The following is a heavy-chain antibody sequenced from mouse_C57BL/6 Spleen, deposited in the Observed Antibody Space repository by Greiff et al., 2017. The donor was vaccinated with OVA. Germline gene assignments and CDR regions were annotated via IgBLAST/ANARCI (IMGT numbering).Heavy chain of an antibody. CDR1: GYTFTDYE. Sequence: VQLQQSGAELVRPGASVTLSCKASGYTFTDYEMHWVKQTPVHGLEWIGAIDPETGGTAYNQKFKGKAILTADKSSSTAYMELRSLTSEDSAVYYCTRFITTVVGGMDDWGQGTSVTVSS. D-gene: IGHD1-1*01. CDR2: IDPETGGT. V-gene: IGHV1-15*01. CDR3: TRFITTVVGGMDD. J-gene: IGHJ4*01.